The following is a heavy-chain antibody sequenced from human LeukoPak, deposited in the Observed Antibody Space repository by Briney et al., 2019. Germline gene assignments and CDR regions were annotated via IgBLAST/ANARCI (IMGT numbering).Heavy chain of an antibody. CDR1: GFTFSSYA. D-gene: IGHD3-22*01. V-gene: IGHV3-30-3*01. J-gene: IGHJ4*02. CDR3: AGYYDSRGYYPPLFDY. Sequence: GGSLRLSCAASGFTFSSYAMNWVRQAQGKGLEWVAAISYDGSDKYYADSVKGRFTISRDNSKNTAYLQMNSLRAEDTAVYYCAGYYDSRGYYPPLFDYWGQGTLVTVSS. CDR2: ISYDGSDK.